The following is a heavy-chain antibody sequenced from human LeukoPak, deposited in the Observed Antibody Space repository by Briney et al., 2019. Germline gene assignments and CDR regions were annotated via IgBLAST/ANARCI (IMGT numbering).Heavy chain of an antibody. V-gene: IGHV4-4*07. D-gene: IGHD1-1*01. Sequence: SETLSLTCTVSGGSINSYYWSWLRQPAERGLEWIGRIYASGSTTYNPSLRSRVAISMDTSKNQFSLKLSSVTAADTAVYYCARDRGTWNDDGFDYWGQGTLVTVSS. J-gene: IGHJ4*02. CDR3: ARDRGTWNDDGFDY. CDR1: GGSINSYY. CDR2: IYASGST.